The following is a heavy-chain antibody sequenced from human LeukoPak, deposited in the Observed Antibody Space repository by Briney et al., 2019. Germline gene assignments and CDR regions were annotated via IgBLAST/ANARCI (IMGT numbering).Heavy chain of an antibody. D-gene: IGHD3-3*01. CDR3: ARAPGTFTSFGVQYYYYYMDV. Sequence: KPSETLSLTCTVSGGSISSSSYYWSWIRQPPGKGLEWIGYIYYSGSTNYNPSLKSRVTTSVDTSKNQFSLKLSSVTAADTAVYYCARAPGTFTSFGVQYYYYYMDVWGKGTTVTVSS. V-gene: IGHV4-61*01. J-gene: IGHJ6*03. CDR1: GGSISSSSYY. CDR2: IYYSGST.